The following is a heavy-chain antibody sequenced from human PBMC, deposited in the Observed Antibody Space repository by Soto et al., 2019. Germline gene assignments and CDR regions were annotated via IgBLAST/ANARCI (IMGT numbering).Heavy chain of an antibody. J-gene: IGHJ4*01. CDR2: IIPILVTA. Sequence: SVKVSCKASGGTFSSYAISWVRQAPGQGLEWMGGIIPILVTANYARKFQGRVTITADESTSTAYMELSSLRSKDTAVYYCARADITMVRGVIIAYFDYWGHGTLVTFSS. V-gene: IGHV1-69*13. CDR3: ARADITMVRGVIIAYFDY. D-gene: IGHD3-10*01. CDR1: GGTFSSYA.